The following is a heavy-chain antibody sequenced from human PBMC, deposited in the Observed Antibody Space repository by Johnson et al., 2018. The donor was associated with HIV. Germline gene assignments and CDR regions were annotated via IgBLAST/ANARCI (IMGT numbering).Heavy chain of an antibody. CDR3: ARELQLWFSAFDI. Sequence: QVQLVESGGGLVQPGRSLRLSCAASGFTFSSYAMHWVRQAPGKGLEWVAVISYDGSNKYYADSVKGRFTISRDNSKNTLYLQMGSLRAEDMAVYYCARELQLWFSAFDIWGQGTMVTVSS. V-gene: IGHV3-30*14. CDR2: ISYDGSNK. D-gene: IGHD5-18*01. CDR1: GFTFSSYA. J-gene: IGHJ3*02.